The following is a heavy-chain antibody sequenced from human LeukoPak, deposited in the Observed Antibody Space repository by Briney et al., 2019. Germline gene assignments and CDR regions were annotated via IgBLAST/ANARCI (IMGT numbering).Heavy chain of an antibody. D-gene: IGHD5-18*01. CDR2: ISSGGTPK. V-gene: IGHV3-11*01. Sequence: GGSLRLSCAASGFTFSDYYMNWIRQAPGEGLEWISYISSGGTPKYYADSVMGRFTISRDNAKNSLYLQMNGLRAEDTAVYYCARSRYGQTRDLDLWGQGTLVTVSS. CDR1: GFTFSDYY. J-gene: IGHJ5*02. CDR3: ARSRYGQTRDLDL.